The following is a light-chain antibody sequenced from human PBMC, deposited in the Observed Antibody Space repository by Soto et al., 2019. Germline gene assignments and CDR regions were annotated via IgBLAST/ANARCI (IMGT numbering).Light chain of an antibody. CDR3: SSYTSSNSVV. V-gene: IGLV2-14*01. Sequence: QSVLTQPASVSGSPGQSIAISCTGTSSDVGGYNYVSWYQQHPGKAPKLMIYGVSNRPSGVSSRFSGSKSGNTASLTISGLQAEYEANYSCSSYTSSNSVVFGGGTKGTVL. CDR1: SSDVGGYNY. J-gene: IGLJ2*01. CDR2: GVS.